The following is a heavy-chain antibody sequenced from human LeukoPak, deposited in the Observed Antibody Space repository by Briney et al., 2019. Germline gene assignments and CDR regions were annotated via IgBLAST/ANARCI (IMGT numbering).Heavy chain of an antibody. Sequence: SETLSLTCSVSGGSISSYYWSWIRQPPGKGLEWIGYIYYSGSTNYNPSLQSRVTISVDTSRNPFSLKLSSVTAADTAVYYCARLGQYYYYGMDVWGQGTTVTVSS. CDR2: IYYSGST. CDR1: GGSISSYY. CDR3: ARLGQYYYYGMDV. V-gene: IGHV4-59*12. J-gene: IGHJ6*02.